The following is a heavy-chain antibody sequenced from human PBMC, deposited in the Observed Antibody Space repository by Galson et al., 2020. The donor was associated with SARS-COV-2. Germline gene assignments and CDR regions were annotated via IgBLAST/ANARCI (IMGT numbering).Heavy chain of an antibody. V-gene: IGHV2-70*04. CDR3: ALTRGFNCYFGY. J-gene: IGHJ4*02. CDR1: GFSLSTSGMR. CDR2: IDLDGDT. Sequence: SGPTLVKSTQTLTLTCTFSGFSLSTSGMRVSWIRQPPGKALEWLARIDLDGDTFYSTPLKTRLTISKDTSKNQVVLTMANMDPVDTATYYCALTRGFNCYFGYWGQGTLVAVSS. D-gene: IGHD1-1*01.